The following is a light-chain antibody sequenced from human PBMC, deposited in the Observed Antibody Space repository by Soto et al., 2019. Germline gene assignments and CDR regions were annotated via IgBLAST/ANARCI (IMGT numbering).Light chain of an antibody. Sequence: DIQMTQSPSTLSASVGYRVTITCRASQSLNSLLAWYQQKPGRAPKLLIYDASTLESGVPSRFSGSGSGTEFTLTISSLQTADFATYYCQQYNSYSSWTFGQGTKVEIK. CDR3: QQYNSYSSWT. CDR1: QSLNSL. CDR2: DAS. J-gene: IGKJ1*01. V-gene: IGKV1-5*01.